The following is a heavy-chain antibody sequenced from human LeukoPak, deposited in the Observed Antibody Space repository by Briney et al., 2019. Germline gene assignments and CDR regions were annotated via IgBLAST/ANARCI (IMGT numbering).Heavy chain of an antibody. J-gene: IGHJ4*02. D-gene: IGHD3-3*01. V-gene: IGHV3-23*01. CDR3: AKLRFLEWLSQLYFDY. CDR2: ISGSGGST. CDR1: GFTFSSYA. Sequence: GGSLRLSCAASGFTFSSYAMSWVRQAPGKGLEWVSAISGSGGSTYYADSVKGRFTISRDNSKNTLYLQMNSLRAEDTAVYYCAKLRFLEWLSQLYFDYWGQGTLLTVSS.